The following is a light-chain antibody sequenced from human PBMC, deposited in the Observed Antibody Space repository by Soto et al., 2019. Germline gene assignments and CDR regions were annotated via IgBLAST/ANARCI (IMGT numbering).Light chain of an antibody. CDR3: QQADSFPLT. V-gene: IGKV1D-12*01. Sequence: DIQMTQSPSSVSASVGDRIIITCRASQSISTWLAWYQQKPGEAPKLLIFAASRLHGGVPSRFSGSGSGTDFTLTINNLQPEDFATYHCQQADSFPLTFGGGTKVEVK. CDR2: AAS. J-gene: IGKJ4*01. CDR1: QSISTW.